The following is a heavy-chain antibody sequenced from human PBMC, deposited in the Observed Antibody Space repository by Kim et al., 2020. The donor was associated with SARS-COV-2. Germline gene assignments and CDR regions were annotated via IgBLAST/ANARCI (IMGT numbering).Heavy chain of an antibody. CDR3: ARDFGYPYSSSSVMNDY. Sequence: VKGRFTISRDNSKNTLYLQMSSLRAEDTAVYYCARDFGYPYSSSSVMNDYWGQGTLVTVSS. J-gene: IGHJ4*02. D-gene: IGHD6-6*01. V-gene: IGHV3-30*07.